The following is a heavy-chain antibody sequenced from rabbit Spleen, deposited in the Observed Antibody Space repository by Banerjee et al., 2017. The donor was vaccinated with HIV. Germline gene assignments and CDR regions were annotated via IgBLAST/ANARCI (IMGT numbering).Heavy chain of an antibody. Sequence: QSLEESGGGPVKPGASLTLTCKASGFSFNSGYDVCWVRQAPGKGLEWIACIGAGSSGSTYSATWAKGRFTISKTSSTSVTLQMTSLTVADTATYFCARVSETSGWGEDLWGPGTLVT. V-gene: IGHV1S40*01. CDR3: ARVSETSGWGEDL. D-gene: IGHD4-1*01. J-gene: IGHJ6*01. CDR2: IGAGSSGST. CDR1: GFSFNSGYD.